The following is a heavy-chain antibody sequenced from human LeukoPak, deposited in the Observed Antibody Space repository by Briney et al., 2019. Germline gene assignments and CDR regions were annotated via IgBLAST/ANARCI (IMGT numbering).Heavy chain of an antibody. CDR1: GGSISSYY. D-gene: IGHD6-19*01. Sequence: SETLSLTCTVSGGSISSYYWSRIRQPPGKGLEWIGYIYYSGSTNYNPSLKSRVTISVDTSKNQFSLKLSSVTAADTAVYYCARGQWLARFDYWGQGTLVTVSS. V-gene: IGHV4-59*01. CDR3: ARGQWLARFDY. J-gene: IGHJ4*02. CDR2: IYYSGST.